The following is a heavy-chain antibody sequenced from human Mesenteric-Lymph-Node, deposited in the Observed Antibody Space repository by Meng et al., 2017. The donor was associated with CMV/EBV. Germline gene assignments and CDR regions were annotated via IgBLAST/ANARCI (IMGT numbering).Heavy chain of an antibody. D-gene: IGHD2-8*01. V-gene: IGHV3-11*01. Sequence: GVSLRLSCAASGFTVTDHYMNWSRQAPGKGLEWVSYISKGGHTIYYADSVKGRFTISRDNAKNSLYLQMDSLRAEDTAVYYCGGTDGRGMDVWGQGTTVTVSS. CDR1: GFTVTDHY. CDR2: ISKGGHTI. J-gene: IGHJ6*02. CDR3: GGTDGRGMDV.